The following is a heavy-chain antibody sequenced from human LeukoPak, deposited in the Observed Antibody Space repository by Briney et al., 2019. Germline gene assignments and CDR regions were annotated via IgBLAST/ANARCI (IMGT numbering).Heavy chain of an antibody. Sequence: PSETLSLTCAVYGGSFSGYYWSRIRQPPGKGLEWIGEINHSGSTNYNPSLKSRVTISVDTSKNQFSLKLSSVTAADTAVYYCARGGASITIFGVVIHRRAFDYWGQGTLVTVSS. CDR2: INHSGST. J-gene: IGHJ4*02. D-gene: IGHD3-3*01. CDR3: ARGGASITIFGVVIHRRAFDY. CDR1: GGSFSGYY. V-gene: IGHV4-34*01.